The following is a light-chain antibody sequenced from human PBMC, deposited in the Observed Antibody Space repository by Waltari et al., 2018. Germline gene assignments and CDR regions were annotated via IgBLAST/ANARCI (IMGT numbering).Light chain of an antibody. V-gene: IGLV2-23*02. CDR2: DVS. CDR1: SSDVGGYNY. J-gene: IGLJ3*02. CDR3: CSYAGSSTWV. Sequence: QSALTQPASVSGSPGQPITISCTGTSSDVGGYNYVSWYQQQAGKAPKVVIYDVSKWPSGVSNRFSGSKSGNTASLTVSGLQAEDEADYYCCSYAGSSTWVFGGGTKLTVL.